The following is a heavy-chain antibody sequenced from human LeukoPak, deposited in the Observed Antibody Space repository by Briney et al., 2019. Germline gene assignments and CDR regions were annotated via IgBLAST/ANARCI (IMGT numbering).Heavy chain of an antibody. V-gene: IGHV1-46*01. J-gene: IGHJ2*01. D-gene: IGHD2-2*03. CDR2: INPSGGST. CDR3: ARADGYCCSTSCYSTGDWYFDL. Sequence: ASVKVSCKASGYTFTSYYTHWVRQAPGQGLEWMGIINPSGGSTSYAQKFQGRVTMTRDTSTSTVYMELSSLRSEDTAVYYCARADGYCCSTSCYSTGDWYFDLWGRGTLVTASS. CDR1: GYTFTSYY.